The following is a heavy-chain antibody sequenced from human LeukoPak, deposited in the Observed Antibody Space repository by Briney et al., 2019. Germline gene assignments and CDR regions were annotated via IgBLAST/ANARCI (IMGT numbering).Heavy chain of an antibody. D-gene: IGHD3-10*01. J-gene: IGHJ6*03. V-gene: IGHV4-59*01. Sequence: SETLSLTCTVSGGSISSYYWSWIRQPPGKGLEWIGYIYYSGSTNYNPSLKSRVTISVDTSKNQFSLKLSSVTAADTAVYYCARGPMGGDYYYYMDVWGKGTTVTVSS. CDR2: IYYSGST. CDR3: ARGPMGGDYYYYMDV. CDR1: GGSISSYY.